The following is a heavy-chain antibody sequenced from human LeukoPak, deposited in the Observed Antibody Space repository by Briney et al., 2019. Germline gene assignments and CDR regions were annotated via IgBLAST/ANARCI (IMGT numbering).Heavy chain of an antibody. J-gene: IGHJ5*02. V-gene: IGHV4-61*02. Sequence: PSQTLSLTCTVPGGSISSASYYWSCIRLPAGEGLEWIGRIYTSGSTNYNPSLKSRFTISVDTSKNQFSLKLSSVTAAETAVYYCARTTYHWGQGTLVTVSS. CDR3: ARTTYH. CDR1: GGSISSASYY. CDR2: IYTSGST. D-gene: IGHD4-17*01.